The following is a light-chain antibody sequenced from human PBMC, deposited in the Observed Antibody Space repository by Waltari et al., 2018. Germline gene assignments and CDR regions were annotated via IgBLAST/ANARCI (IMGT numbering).Light chain of an antibody. CDR1: NYNIGSGP. CDR3: ATWDGRVNGVL. Sequence: QSVLTQAPSVSGTPGQRVTISCSGTNYNIGSGPVNWYQQVPGMAPKLLIYSNSQRPSGVPDRFSGSKAGTSASLTISGLQSADEADYYCATWDGRVNGVLFGGGTKVTVL. V-gene: IGLV1-44*01. J-gene: IGLJ2*01. CDR2: SNS.